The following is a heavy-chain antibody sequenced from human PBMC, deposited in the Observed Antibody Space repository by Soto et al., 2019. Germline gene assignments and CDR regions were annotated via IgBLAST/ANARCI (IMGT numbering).Heavy chain of an antibody. V-gene: IGHV3-30*18. Sequence: PGGSLRLSCAASGFTFSSYGMHWVRQAPGKGLEWVAVISYDGSNKYYADSVKGRFTISRDNSKNTLYLQMNSLRAEDTAVYYCAKGGEDTAMVTEIDYWGQGTLVTVSS. CDR3: AKGGEDTAMVTEIDY. CDR2: ISYDGSNK. CDR1: GFTFSSYG. J-gene: IGHJ4*02. D-gene: IGHD5-18*01.